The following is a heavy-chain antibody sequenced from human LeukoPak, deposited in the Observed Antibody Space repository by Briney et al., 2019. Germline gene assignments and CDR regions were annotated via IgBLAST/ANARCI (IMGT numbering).Heavy chain of an antibody. CDR2: INPNSGGI. D-gene: IGHD1-7*01. J-gene: IGHJ3*02. V-gene: IGHV1-2*02. CDR3: ARDITGTTTDDAFDI. Sequence: ASVKVSCKASGYTFTGYYMHWVRQAPGQGLEWMGWINPNSGGINYAQKFQGRVTMTRDTSISTAYMELSRLRSDDTAVYYCARDITGTTTDDAFDIWGQGTMVTVSS. CDR1: GYTFTGYY.